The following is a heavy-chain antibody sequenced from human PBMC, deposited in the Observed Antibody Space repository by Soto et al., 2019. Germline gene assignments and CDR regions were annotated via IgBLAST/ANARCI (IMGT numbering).Heavy chain of an antibody. J-gene: IGHJ1*01. CDR1: GFRFSNSW. CDR2: VNQDGSQK. CDR3: ERWAAAADEDQFQN. D-gene: IGHD6-25*01. V-gene: IGHV3-7*01. Sequence: AGGSLRLSCAGSGFRFSNSWMSWVRQAPGKGLEWVAHVNQDGSQKYYVDSAKGRFTISRDNAKTSLYLQMNNLRAEDTAVYYCERWAAAADEDQFQNCGQGTLVTVSS.